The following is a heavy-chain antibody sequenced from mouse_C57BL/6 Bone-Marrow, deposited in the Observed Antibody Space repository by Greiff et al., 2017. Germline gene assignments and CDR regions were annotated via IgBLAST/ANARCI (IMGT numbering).Heavy chain of an antibody. CDR1: GYTFTSYW. Sequence: QVHVKQSGAELAKPGASVKLSCKASGYTFTSYWMHWVKQRPGQGLEWIGYINPSSGYTKYNQKFKDKATLTADKSSSTAYMQLSSLTYADSGVYYLAREGLGYYGREEFDGWGKGTTVTVSS. J-gene: IGHJ1*03. CDR2: INPSSGYT. CDR3: AREGLGYYGREEFDG. V-gene: IGHV1-7*01. D-gene: IGHD2-3*01.